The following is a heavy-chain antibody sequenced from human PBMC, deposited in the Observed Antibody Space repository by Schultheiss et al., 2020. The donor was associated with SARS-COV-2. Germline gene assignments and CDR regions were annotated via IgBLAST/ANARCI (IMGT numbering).Heavy chain of an antibody. CDR3: ARERPGPLDY. CDR1: GYSISSGYY. Sequence: SETLSLTCAVSGYSISSGYYWGWIRQPPGKGLEWIGNIYHSGSAYYNPSLKSRVTISVDTSKNQFSLKLSSVTAADTAVYYCARERPGPLDYWGQGTLVTVSS. J-gene: IGHJ4*02. V-gene: IGHV4-38-2*02. CDR2: IYHSGSA.